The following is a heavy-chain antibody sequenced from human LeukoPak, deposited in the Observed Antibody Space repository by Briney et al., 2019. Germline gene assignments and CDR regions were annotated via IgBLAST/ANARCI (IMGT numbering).Heavy chain of an antibody. V-gene: IGHV4-39*01. D-gene: IGHD6-19*01. CDR3: ARQQWLVRGGRFSWFDP. CDR2: IYYGGST. J-gene: IGHJ5*02. Sequence: SETLSLTCTVSGGSISSSSYYWGWIRQPPGTGLEWLGSIYYGGSTYYNPSLKSRVTISVDTSKNQFSLKLSSVTAADTAVYYCARQQWLVRGGRFSWFDPWGQGTLVTVSS. CDR1: GGSISSSSYY.